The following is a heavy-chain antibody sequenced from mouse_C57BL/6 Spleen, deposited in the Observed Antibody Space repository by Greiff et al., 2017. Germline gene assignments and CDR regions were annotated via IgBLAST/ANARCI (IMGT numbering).Heavy chain of an antibody. V-gene: IGHV1-64*01. Sequence: QVQLQQPGAELVKPGASVQLSCKASGYTFPSSWMPWVKQRPGQGLEWIGMIHPTSGSTNYNEKFKSKATLTLDTSSSTSYMHLSSLTSEDSAVYYCARYYGSSNRYFDVWGTGTTVTVSS. J-gene: IGHJ1*03. D-gene: IGHD1-1*01. CDR2: IHPTSGST. CDR3: ARYYGSSNRYFDV. CDR1: GYTFPSSW.